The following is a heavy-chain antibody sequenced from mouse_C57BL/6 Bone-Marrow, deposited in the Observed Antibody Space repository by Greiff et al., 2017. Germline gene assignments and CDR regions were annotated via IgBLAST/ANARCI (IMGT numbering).Heavy chain of an antibody. J-gene: IGHJ4*01. CDR2: ISSGGSYN. Sequence: DVMLVESGGDLVKPGGSLKLSCAASGFTFSSYGMSWVRQTPDKRLEWVATISSGGSYNYYPDSVKGRFTISRDNAKNTLYLQMSSLKSEDTAMYYCARRGLWLRRNYYAMDYWGQGTSVTVSS. V-gene: IGHV5-6*02. CDR1: GFTFSSYG. CDR3: ARRGLWLRRNYYAMDY. D-gene: IGHD2-2*01.